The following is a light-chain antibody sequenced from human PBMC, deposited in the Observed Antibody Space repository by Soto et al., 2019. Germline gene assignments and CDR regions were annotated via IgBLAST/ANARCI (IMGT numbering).Light chain of an antibody. CDR2: GAS. CDR1: QSVSSSY. CDR3: QQYGSSPLYT. V-gene: IGKV3-20*01. J-gene: IGKJ2*01. Sequence: PGERVTLSCRASQSVSSSYLTWYQQKPGQAPRLLIYGASTRATGIPARFSGSGSETDFTLTISRLEPEDFAVYYCQQYGSSPLYTFGQGTKLEIK.